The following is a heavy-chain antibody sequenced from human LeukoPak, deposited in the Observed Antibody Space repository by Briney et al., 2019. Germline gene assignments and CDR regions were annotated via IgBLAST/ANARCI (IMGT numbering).Heavy chain of an antibody. CDR3: ARYYCASSRCPGVDY. CDR2: SSYSGSA. V-gene: IGHV4-31*03. D-gene: IGHD2-2*01. Sequence: PSETLSLTCTVSGASITSGAYYWTWIRQHPGEGLEWIGYSSYSGSAYYNPSLKSRVTISVDTSKSQFSLKLSPVTAAATAVYYCARYYCASSRCPGVDYWGQGTLVTVSS. CDR1: GASITSGAYY. J-gene: IGHJ4*02.